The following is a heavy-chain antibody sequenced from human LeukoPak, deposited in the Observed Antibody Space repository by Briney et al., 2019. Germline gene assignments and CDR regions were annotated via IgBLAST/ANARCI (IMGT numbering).Heavy chain of an antibody. CDR2: IYTSGST. CDR3: ARQGSSWPYYYYYYMDV. V-gene: IGHV4-61*02. CDR1: GGSISSGSYY. Sequence: SETLSLTCTVSGGSISSGSYYWSWIRQPAWKGLEWIGRIYTSGSTNYNPSLKSRVTIPVDTSKNQFSLKLSSVTAADTAVYYCARQGSSWPYYYYYYMDVWGKGTTVTISS. J-gene: IGHJ6*03. D-gene: IGHD6-13*01.